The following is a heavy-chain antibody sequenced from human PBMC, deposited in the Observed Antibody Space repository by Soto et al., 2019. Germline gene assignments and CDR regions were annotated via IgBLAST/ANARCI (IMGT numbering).Heavy chain of an antibody. D-gene: IGHD3-3*01. CDR3: ARDKGYLRFLEWSYSFDY. J-gene: IGHJ4*02. CDR2: ISYDGSNK. Sequence: QVQLVESGGGVVQPGRSLRLSCAASGFTFTSYAMHWVRQAPGKGLEWVAVISYDGSNKYYADSVKGRFTISRDNSTNTLYLQMSSLRVEVTAVYYCARDKGYLRFLEWSYSFDYWGQGTLVTVSS. V-gene: IGHV3-30-3*01. CDR1: GFTFTSYA.